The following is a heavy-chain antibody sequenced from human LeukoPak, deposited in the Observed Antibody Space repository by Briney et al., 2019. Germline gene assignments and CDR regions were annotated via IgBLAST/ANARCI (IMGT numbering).Heavy chain of an antibody. Sequence: SETLSLTCTVSGGSISSYYWSWIRQPPGEGLEWIAYTHYSARTNYNPSLKSRVTISLDTSKNQFSLRVNSVTAADTAVYYCARFISSGMDVWGQGTTVTVSS. CDR3: ARFISSGMDV. J-gene: IGHJ6*02. CDR2: THYSART. CDR1: GGSISSYY. V-gene: IGHV4-59*08. D-gene: IGHD3-10*01.